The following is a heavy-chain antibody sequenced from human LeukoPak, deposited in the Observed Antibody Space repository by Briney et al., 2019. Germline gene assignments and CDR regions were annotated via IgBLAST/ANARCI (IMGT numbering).Heavy chain of an antibody. V-gene: IGHV4-59*01. CDR2: IYYSGST. J-gene: IGHJ4*02. D-gene: IGHD5-12*01. CDR1: GGSISSYY. CDR3: ARGASGYSSDY. Sequence: SETLSLTCTVSGGSISSYYWSWIRQPPGKGLEWIGYIYYSGSTNYNPSLKSRVTISVDTSKNQFSLKLSPVTAADTAVYYCARGASGYSSDYWGQGTLVTVSS.